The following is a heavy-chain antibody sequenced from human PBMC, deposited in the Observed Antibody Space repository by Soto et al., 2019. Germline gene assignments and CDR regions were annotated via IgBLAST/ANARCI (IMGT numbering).Heavy chain of an antibody. CDR2: ISAYNGNT. CDR3: ARDYDSSGYYDYGMDV. J-gene: IGHJ6*02. CDR1: GYTFTSYG. Sequence: GASVKVSCKASGYTFTSYGISWVRQAPGQGLEWMGWISAYNGNTNYAQKLQGRVTMTTDTSTSTAYMELRSLRSDDTAVYYCARDYDSSGYYDYGMDVWGQGTTVTVSS. D-gene: IGHD3-22*01. V-gene: IGHV1-18*04.